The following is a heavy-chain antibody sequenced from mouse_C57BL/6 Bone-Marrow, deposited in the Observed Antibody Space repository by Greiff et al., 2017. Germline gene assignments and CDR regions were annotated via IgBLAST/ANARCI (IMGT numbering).Heavy chain of an antibody. J-gene: IGHJ4*01. V-gene: IGHV1-82*01. D-gene: IGHD1-1*01. CDR2: IYPGDGDT. CDR3: ATPPFYYYSNSYFYYAMDY. Sequence: VQLVESGPELVKPGASVKISCKASGYAFSSSWMHWVKQRPGKGLEWIGRIYPGDGDTNYNGKFKGQATLTADKSSSKAYMQLSSLTSEDSAVYFCATPPFYYYSNSYFYYAMDYWGQGTSVTVSS. CDR1: GYAFSSSW.